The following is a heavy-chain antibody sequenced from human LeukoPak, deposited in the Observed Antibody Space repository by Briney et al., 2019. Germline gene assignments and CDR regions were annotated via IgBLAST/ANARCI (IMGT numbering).Heavy chain of an antibody. J-gene: IGHJ4*02. CDR3: ARERPPNYSSLSSYFDY. CDR1: GGSISSGDYY. V-gene: IGHV4-30-4*08. D-gene: IGHD6-6*01. Sequence: PSQTLSLTCTVSGGSISSGDYYWSWIRQPPGKGLEWIGYIYYSGSTYYNPSLKSRVTISVDTSKNQFSLKLSSVTAADTAVYYCARERPPNYSSLSSYFDYWGQGTLVTVSS. CDR2: IYYSGST.